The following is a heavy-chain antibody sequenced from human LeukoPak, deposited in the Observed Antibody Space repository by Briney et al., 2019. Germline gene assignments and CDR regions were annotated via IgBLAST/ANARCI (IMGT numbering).Heavy chain of an antibody. D-gene: IGHD2-8*01. CDR1: GFTFSSYV. J-gene: IGHJ4*02. V-gene: IGHV3-23*01. CDR2: ISGSGAST. Sequence: GGSLRLSCAASGFTFSSYVMSWVRQAPGKGLEWVSAISGSGASTYYADSVKGRFTISKDNSKNTLYLQMNSLRAEDTAVYYCARVAYAKYFDYWGQGTLVTVSS. CDR3: ARVAYAKYFDY.